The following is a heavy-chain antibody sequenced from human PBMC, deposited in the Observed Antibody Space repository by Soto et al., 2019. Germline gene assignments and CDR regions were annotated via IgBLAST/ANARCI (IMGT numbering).Heavy chain of an antibody. CDR2: IIPIFGTA. CDR3: ARLGWRKGYKVPLPEDY. V-gene: IGHV1-69*06. Sequence: QVQLVQSGAEVKKPGSSVKVSCKASGGTFSSYAISWVRQAPGQGLEWMGGIIPIFGTANYAQKFQGRVTITADKSTSTAYMELRSLRSEDTAVYYCARLGWRKGYKVPLPEDYWGQGTLVTVSS. D-gene: IGHD5-12*01. J-gene: IGHJ4*02. CDR1: GGTFSSYA.